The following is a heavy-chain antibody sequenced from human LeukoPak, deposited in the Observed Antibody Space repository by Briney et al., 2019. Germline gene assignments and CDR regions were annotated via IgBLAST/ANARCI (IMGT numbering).Heavy chain of an antibody. J-gene: IGHJ4*02. V-gene: IGHV3-30*04. D-gene: IGHD3-10*01. CDR3: ARSSGSYIFDY. CDR2: ISYDGSNK. CDR1: GFTFSSYA. Sequence: GGSLRLSCAASGFTFSSYAMHWVRQAPGKGLEWVTVISYDGSNKYYADSVKGRFTISRDNSKNTLYLQMNSLRAEDTAVYYCARSSGSYIFDYWGQGTLVTVSS.